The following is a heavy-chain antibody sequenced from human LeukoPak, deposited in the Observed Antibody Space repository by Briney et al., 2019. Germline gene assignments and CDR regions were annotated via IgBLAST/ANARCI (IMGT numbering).Heavy chain of an antibody. CDR1: GFTFSTYV. V-gene: IGHV3-43*02. Sequence: GGSLRLSCVASGFTFSTYVMNWVRQAPGKGLEWVSAINGDGGSTYYADSVKGRFTISRDNSKNSLYLQMNSLRTEDTALYYCAKGGPGYYYYGMDVWGQGTTVTVSS. J-gene: IGHJ6*02. CDR2: INGDGGST. CDR3: AKGGPGYYYYGMDV.